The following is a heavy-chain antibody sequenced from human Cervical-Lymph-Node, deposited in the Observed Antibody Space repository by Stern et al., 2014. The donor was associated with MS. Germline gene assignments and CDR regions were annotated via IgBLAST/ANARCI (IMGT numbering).Heavy chain of an antibody. V-gene: IGHV4-31*03. J-gene: IGHJ4*02. CDR2: IYYSGSS. Sequence: VQLQESGPGLVKPSQTLSLTCTVSGDSISSGGYYWSWIRQHPGKGLEWLGYIYYSGSSYYNPSLKSRISISVDTSKKQFSLKLTSVTAADTAVYYCARGRHSGRQFDYWGQGTLVTVSS. D-gene: IGHD1-26*01. CDR3: ARGRHSGRQFDY. CDR1: GDSISSGGYY.